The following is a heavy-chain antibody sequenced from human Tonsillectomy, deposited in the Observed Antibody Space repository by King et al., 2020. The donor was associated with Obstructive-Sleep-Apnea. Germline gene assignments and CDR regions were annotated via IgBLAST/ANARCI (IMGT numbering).Heavy chain of an antibody. J-gene: IGHJ4*02. Sequence: VQLVESGGGVVQPGRSLRLSCAASGFTFSSYGMHWVRQAPGKGLEWVAVIWYDGSDKYYADSVKGRFTISRDNSKNTLYLQMNSLRAEDTAVYYCAKAVAGYCTNGVCYAFDYWSQGTLVTVSS. V-gene: IGHV3-33*06. CDR1: GFTFSSYG. D-gene: IGHD2-8*01. CDR2: IWYDGSDK. CDR3: AKAVAGYCTNGVCYAFDY.